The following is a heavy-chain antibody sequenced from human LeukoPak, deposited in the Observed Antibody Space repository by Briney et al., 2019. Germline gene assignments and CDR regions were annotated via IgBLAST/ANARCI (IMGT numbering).Heavy chain of an antibody. CDR1: GYTFTNYW. V-gene: IGHV5-51*01. D-gene: IGHD4-11*01. Sequence: GESLKISCKGSGYTFTNYWIGWVRQMPGKGLEWMGIIYPGDSDTRYSPSFQGQVTISADKSINTAYLQWSSLRASDTAMYYCARHRPDDYSLTYDYWGQGTLVTVSS. CDR3: ARHRPDDYSLTYDY. J-gene: IGHJ4*02. CDR2: IYPGDSDT.